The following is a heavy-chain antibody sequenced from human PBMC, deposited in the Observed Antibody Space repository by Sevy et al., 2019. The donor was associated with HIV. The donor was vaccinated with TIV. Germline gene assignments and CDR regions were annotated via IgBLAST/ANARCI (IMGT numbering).Heavy chain of an antibody. Sequence: GGSLRLSCAASGFTFSSYAMHWVRQAPGKGLEWVAVISYDGSNKYYADSVKGRFTISRDNSKNTLYLQMNSLRAEDTAVYYCARDRGITMVPGVITHYMDVWGKGTTVTVSS. CDR3: ARDRGITMVPGVITHYMDV. CDR1: GFTFSSYA. V-gene: IGHV3-30-3*01. CDR2: ISYDGSNK. D-gene: IGHD3-10*01. J-gene: IGHJ6*03.